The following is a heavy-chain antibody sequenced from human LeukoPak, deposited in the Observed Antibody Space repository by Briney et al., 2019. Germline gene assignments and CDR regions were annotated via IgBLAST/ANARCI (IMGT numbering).Heavy chain of an antibody. CDR2: IYSSGTT. D-gene: IGHD6-13*01. J-gene: IGHJ4*02. V-gene: IGHV4-4*07. Sequence: PSETLSLTCAVSGGSISSYYWSWLRQLAGKGLEWIGRIYSSGTTNYNPSLKSRVTMSIDTSKTQFSLKLSSVTAADTAVYFCACGIAVAGWLYFDYRGQGSLVTVSS. CDR1: GGSISSYY. CDR3: ACGIAVAGWLYFDY.